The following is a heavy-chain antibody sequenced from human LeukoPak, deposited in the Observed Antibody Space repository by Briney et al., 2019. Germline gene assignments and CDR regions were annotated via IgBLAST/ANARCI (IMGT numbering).Heavy chain of an antibody. CDR1: GFTFSNGW. Sequence: PGGSLRLSCAASGFTFSNGWMSWVRQAPGKGLEWVGRIKSKSERGTTDYAAPVKGRFTISRDGSTNTVYLHMNSLKTEDTAVYXXXXXXXXXXXXXXXXXXWGXGTLVAVSP. V-gene: IGHV3-15*01. CDR2: IKSKSERGTT. J-gene: IGHJ4*02. CDR3: XXXXXXXXXXXXXXXX.